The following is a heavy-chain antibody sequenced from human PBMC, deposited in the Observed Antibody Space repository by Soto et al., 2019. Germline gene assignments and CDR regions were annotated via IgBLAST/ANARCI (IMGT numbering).Heavy chain of an antibody. Sequence: GGSLRLSCAASGFTFSTYWMSWVRQAPGKGLEWVANIKQDGSEKYYVDSVKGRFTISRDNAKNSLYLQMNSLRAEDTAVYYCARDQLYYNDISGRPLNAFDVWGQGTMVTVSS. CDR3: ARDQLYYNDISGRPLNAFDV. V-gene: IGHV3-7*01. D-gene: IGHD3-22*01. CDR1: GFTFSTYW. CDR2: IKQDGSEK. J-gene: IGHJ3*01.